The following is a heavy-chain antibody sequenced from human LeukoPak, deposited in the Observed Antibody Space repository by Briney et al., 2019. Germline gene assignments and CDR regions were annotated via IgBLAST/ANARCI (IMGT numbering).Heavy chain of an antibody. CDR3: ARAGPQRKDYYYYMDV. J-gene: IGHJ6*03. Sequence: SETLSLTCTVSGGSISSYYWSWIRQPPGKGLEWIGYIYYSGSTNYYPSLKSRVTISVDTSTNQFSLKLSSVTAADTAVYYCARAGPQRKDYYYYMDVWGKGTTVTVSS. V-gene: IGHV4-59*01. CDR1: GGSISSYY. CDR2: IYYSGST. D-gene: IGHD3-10*01.